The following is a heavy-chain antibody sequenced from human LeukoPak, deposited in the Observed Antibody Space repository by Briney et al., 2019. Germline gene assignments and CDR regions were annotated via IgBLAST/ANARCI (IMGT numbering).Heavy chain of an antibody. Sequence: ASVKVFCKVSGYTLTELSMHWVRQAPGKGLEWMGGFDPEDGETIYAQKFQGRVTMTEDTSTDTAYMELSSLRSEDTAVYYCATSGETWIQLWPFDYWGQGTLVTVSS. CDR2: FDPEDGET. D-gene: IGHD5-18*01. CDR1: GYTLTELS. V-gene: IGHV1-24*01. J-gene: IGHJ4*02. CDR3: ATSGETWIQLWPFDY.